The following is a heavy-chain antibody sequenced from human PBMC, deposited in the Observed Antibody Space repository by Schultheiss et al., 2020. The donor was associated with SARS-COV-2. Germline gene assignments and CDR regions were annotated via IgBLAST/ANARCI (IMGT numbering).Heavy chain of an antibody. Sequence: ASVKVSCKTSGYTFTDYYMHWVRRAPGQGLEWMGWINPNSGGTNYAQKFQGRVTMTRDTSISTAYMELNSLRAEDTAVYYCARNGAARDSSGHYYGYWGQGTLVTVSS. D-gene: IGHD3-22*01. CDR3: ARNGAARDSSGHYYGY. CDR1: GYTFTDYY. J-gene: IGHJ4*02. CDR2: INPNSGGT. V-gene: IGHV1-2*02.